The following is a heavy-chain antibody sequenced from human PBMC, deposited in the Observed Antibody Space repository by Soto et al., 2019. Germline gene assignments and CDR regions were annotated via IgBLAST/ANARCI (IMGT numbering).Heavy chain of an antibody. CDR2: IYWDDDK. J-gene: IGHJ5*02. D-gene: IGHD2-2*01. Sequence: QITLKESGPTLVKPTQTLTLTCTFSGFSLSTSGVGVGWIRQPPGKALEWLALIYWDDDKRYSPSLKSRLTITQXTPXHXAVLTMTHMDPVDTATYYCAHAIVLVPAAMTGWFDPWGQGTLVTVSS. CDR1: GFSLSTSGVG. CDR3: AHAIVLVPAAMTGWFDP. V-gene: IGHV2-5*02.